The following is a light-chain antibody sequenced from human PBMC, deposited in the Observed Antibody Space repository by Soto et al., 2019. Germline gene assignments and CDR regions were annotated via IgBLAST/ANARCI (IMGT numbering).Light chain of an antibody. CDR3: PQSYSTPIT. J-gene: IGKJ5*01. Sequence: DIQMTQSPSTLSASVGDRVTITRRASQSISKHLNWYQQTPGKAPKIXIFAASSLPSGVPSMFSGSRSGPDCTRSISSLQPEDVATDYCPQSYSTPITFGQGTRLEIK. CDR1: QSISKH. V-gene: IGKV1-39*01. CDR2: AAS.